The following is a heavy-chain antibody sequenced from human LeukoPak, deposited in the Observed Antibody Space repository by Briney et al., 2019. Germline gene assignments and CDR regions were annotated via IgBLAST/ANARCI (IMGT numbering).Heavy chain of an antibody. D-gene: IGHD3-16*02. V-gene: IGHV3-9*03. CDR3: AKGGSNGWYADH. Sequence: PGMSLRLSCVGSGFKFDDYSMHWVRQVPGKGLEWVSGIGWSTATIAYADSVKGRFTISRDNAKNSLYLQMNSLRPEDMALYYCAKGGSNGWYADHWGQGTLVTVSS. CDR2: IGWSTATI. J-gene: IGHJ5*02. CDR1: GFKFDDYS.